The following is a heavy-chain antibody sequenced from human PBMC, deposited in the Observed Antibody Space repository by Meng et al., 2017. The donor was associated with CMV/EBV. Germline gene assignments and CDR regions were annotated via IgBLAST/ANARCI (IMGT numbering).Heavy chain of an antibody. CDR3: ARDRDIVVVPGDPWFDP. CDR2: IYYSGST. D-gene: IGHD2-2*01. J-gene: IGHJ5*02. V-gene: IGHV4-39*07. CDR1: GGSISSSSYY. Sequence: HPQLRESGTGLVKPSETLSLTCTVSGGSISSSSYYWGWIRQPPGKGLEWIGSIYYSGSTYYNPSLKSRVTISVDTSKNQFSLKLSSVTAADTAVYYCARDRDIVVVPGDPWFDPWGQGTLVTASS.